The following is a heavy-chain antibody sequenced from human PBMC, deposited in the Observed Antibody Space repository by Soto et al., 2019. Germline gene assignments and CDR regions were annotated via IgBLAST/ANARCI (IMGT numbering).Heavy chain of an antibody. CDR3: AKDNGGVWSANRGASYAYYGMDV. J-gene: IGHJ6*02. Sequence: CLRLSCIACGFSFGDQAMHGVREVPGRGLEWVSGISCGIGILDYGASVQGRFTISRDNAKNSLYLEMNSLRPEDTALYFCAKDNGGVWSANRGASYAYYGMDVWGQGTMVTVSS. CDR1: GFSFGDQA. CDR2: ISCGIGIL. D-gene: IGHD3-3*01. V-gene: IGHV3-9*01.